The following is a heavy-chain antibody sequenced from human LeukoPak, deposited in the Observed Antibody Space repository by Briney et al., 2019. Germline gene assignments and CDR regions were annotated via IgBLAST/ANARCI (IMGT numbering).Heavy chain of an antibody. CDR3: ARDGSYSSSWYFDY. J-gene: IGHJ4*02. CDR1: GFTFSIYA. Sequence: PGGSLRLSCAASGFTFSIYAMSWVRQAPGKGLEWVANIKQDGSQKYYVDSLKGRFTISRDNAKNSLYLQMNSLRAEDTAVYYCARDGSYSSSWYFDYWGQGTLVTVSS. V-gene: IGHV3-7*01. CDR2: IKQDGSQK. D-gene: IGHD6-13*01.